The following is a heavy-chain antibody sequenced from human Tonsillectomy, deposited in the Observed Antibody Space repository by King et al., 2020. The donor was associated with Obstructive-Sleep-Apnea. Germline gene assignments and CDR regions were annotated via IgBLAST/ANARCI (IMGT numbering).Heavy chain of an antibody. CDR2: INPNSGGT. D-gene: IGHD1-1*01. CDR3: ARGRSTMTHFDY. CDR1: GYAFIDYY. J-gene: IGHJ4*02. V-gene: IGHV1-2*02. Sequence: QLVQSGAEVKKPGASVKVSCKTSGYAFIDYYMHWVRQAPGQGLEWMGWINPNSGGTNYAQNFQGRVTMTRDTAINAAYMDLSRLTSDDTAVYYCARGRSTMTHFDYWGQGTLVTVSS.